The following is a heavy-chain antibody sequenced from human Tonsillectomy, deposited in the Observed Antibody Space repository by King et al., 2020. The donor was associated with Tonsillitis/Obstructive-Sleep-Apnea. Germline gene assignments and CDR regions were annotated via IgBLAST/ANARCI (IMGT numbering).Heavy chain of an antibody. J-gene: IGHJ3*01. Sequence: QPQESGPGLVKPSETLSLTCTVSGGSINSYYWSWIRQPPGKGLEWIGYNYYSGGTKYNPSLKSRVTITVDTSKNQFSLKLSSVTAADTDVYYCAREGAVMNGFHGWGQGTMDTVYS. CDR1: GGSINSYY. D-gene: IGHD2-8*01. CDR2: NYYSGGT. V-gene: IGHV4-59*01. CDR3: AREGAVMNGFHG.